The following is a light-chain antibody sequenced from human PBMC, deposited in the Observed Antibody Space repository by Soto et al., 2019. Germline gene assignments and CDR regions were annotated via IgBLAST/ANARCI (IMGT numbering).Light chain of an antibody. CDR3: QQYDIYPS. CDR1: QSINSC. CDR2: KAS. V-gene: IGKV1-5*03. Sequence: DIQMTQSPSTLSASVGDRVTITCRASQSINSCSAWYQQKPGKAPKLLIYKASSLESGVPSRFSGSGSGTEFTLTISSLQPDDFATYYCQQYDIYPSFGGGTKVEIK. J-gene: IGKJ4*01.